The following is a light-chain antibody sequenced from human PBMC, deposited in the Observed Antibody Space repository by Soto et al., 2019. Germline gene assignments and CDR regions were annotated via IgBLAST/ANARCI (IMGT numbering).Light chain of an antibody. J-gene: IGLJ1*01. CDR2: EVS. Sequence: SALTQPASVSGSPGQSITISCTGTSSDVGGYNYVSWYQQHPGKAPKLMIYEVSNRPSGVPARFSGSKSGTSASLAINWLQTEDEADYYCQFYDSSLRGSVFGTGTKGTVL. V-gene: IGLV2-14*01. CDR3: QFYDSSLRGSV. CDR1: SSDVGGYNY.